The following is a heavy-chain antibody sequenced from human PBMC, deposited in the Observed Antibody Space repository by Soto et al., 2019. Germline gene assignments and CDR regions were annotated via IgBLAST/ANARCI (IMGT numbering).Heavy chain of an antibody. CDR1: GFTFVASA. D-gene: IGHD3-9*01. J-gene: IGHJ4*02. CDR3: SRDDSDWFFN. Sequence: PGGFLRLSCAASGFTFVASALQWVRQASGKGLEWLGRIGSKGETYATTYAASVKGRFTISRDDSKKTAYLQMNSLESEDTAVYYCSRDDSDWFFNWGRGTLVTVSS. CDR2: IGSKGETYAT. V-gene: IGHV3-73*01.